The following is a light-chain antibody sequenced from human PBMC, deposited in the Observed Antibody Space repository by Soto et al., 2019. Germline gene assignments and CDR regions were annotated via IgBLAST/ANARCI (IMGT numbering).Light chain of an antibody. CDR1: SGHSNYA. Sequence: QLVLTQSPSASASLGASVKLTCTLSSGHSNYAIAWHQQQPEKGPRYLMKVNSGGSHIKGDGIPDRFSGSSSGAERYLFISGSHSEDQGGYYCQTCSTGGAIVVFGGGTQLTVL. V-gene: IGLV4-69*01. J-gene: IGLJ7*01. CDR2: VNSGGSH. CDR3: QTCSTGGAIVV.